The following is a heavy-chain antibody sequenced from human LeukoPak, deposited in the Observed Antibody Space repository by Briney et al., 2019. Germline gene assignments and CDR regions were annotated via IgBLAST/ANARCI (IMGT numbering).Heavy chain of an antibody. Sequence: GGSLRLSCAVSGITLSNYGMSWVRQVPGKGLESVAGISGSGGSTNYAASVKGRFTISRDSRKNTLFLQMNSLRAEDTAVYFCAKRGVVIRVILVGFHKEAYYFDSWGQGVLVTVSS. CDR3: AKRGVVIRVILVGFHKEAYYFDS. D-gene: IGHD3-10*01. V-gene: IGHV3-23*01. CDR1: GITLSNYG. J-gene: IGHJ4*02. CDR2: ISGSGGST.